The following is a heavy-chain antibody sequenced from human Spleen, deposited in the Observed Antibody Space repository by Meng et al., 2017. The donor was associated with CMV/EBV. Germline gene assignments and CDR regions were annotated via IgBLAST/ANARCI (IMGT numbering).Heavy chain of an antibody. CDR2: INHSGST. CDR3: ARGLQQWLAFDY. CDR1: GGSFSGYY. Sequence: SETLSLTCAVYGGSFSGYYWSWIRQPPGKGLEWIGEINHSGSTNYNPSLKSRVTISVDTSKNQFSLKLSSVTAADTAVYYCARGLQQWLAFDYWGQGTPVTVSS. D-gene: IGHD6-19*01. V-gene: IGHV4-34*01. J-gene: IGHJ4*02.